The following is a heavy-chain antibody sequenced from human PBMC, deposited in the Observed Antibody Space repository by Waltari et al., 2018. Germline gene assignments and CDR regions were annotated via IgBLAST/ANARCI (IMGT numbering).Heavy chain of an antibody. J-gene: IGHJ6*02. CDR2: IWYDGSNK. CDR1: GFTFSNYG. CDR3: ARKLGISRVDYGMDV. D-gene: IGHD7-27*01. V-gene: IGHV3-33*01. Sequence: QVQLVESGGGVVQPVTSLRLACAASGFTFSNYGLHWVRQAPGKGLEWVAVIWYDGSNKYYADSVKGRFTISRDNSKNTLYLQMNSLRAEDTAVYYCARKLGISRVDYGMDVWGQGTTVTVSS.